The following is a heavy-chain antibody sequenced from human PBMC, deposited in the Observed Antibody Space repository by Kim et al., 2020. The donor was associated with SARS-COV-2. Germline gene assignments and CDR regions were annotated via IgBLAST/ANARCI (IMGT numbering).Heavy chain of an antibody. CDR3: ARDRGIAVAGMARRAFDP. V-gene: IGHV6-1*01. CDR1: GDSVSSNSAA. CDR2: TYYRSKWYN. J-gene: IGHJ5*02. Sequence: SQTLSLNCAISGDSVSSNSAAWNWIRQSPSRGLEWLGRTYYRSKWYNDYAVSVKSRITINPDTSKNQFSLQLNSVTPEDTAVYYCARDRGIAVAGMARRAFDPWGQGTVVTVSS. D-gene: IGHD6-19*01.